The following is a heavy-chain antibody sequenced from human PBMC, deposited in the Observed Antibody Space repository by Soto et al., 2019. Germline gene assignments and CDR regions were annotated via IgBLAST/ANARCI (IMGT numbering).Heavy chain of an antibody. CDR2: IYSDGST. V-gene: IGHV3-66*01. CDR3: ATLTKYDILTGFYPC. CDR1: GFTVNSNY. J-gene: IGHJ4*02. Sequence: GGSLRLSCAASGFTVNSNYMSWVRQALGKGLEWVSVIYSDGSTYYADSVKGRFIISRDNSNNTLYFQMNSLRAEVTAVYYCATLTKYDILTGFYPCWGQGTLVTVSS. D-gene: IGHD3-9*01.